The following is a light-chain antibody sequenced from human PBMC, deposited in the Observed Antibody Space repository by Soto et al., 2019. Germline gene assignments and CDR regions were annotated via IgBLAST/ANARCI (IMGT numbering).Light chain of an antibody. CDR3: CSYAGSRRV. J-gene: IGLJ1*01. CDR2: EGS. CDR1: SSDVGSYNL. V-gene: IGLV2-23*01. Sequence: QSALTQPASVSGSPGQSITISCTGTSSDVGSYNLVSWYQQHPGKAPKLMIYEGSKRPSGVSNRFSGSKSGNTASLTISGLQAEDEADYYCCSYAGSRRVFGTGTKLTVL.